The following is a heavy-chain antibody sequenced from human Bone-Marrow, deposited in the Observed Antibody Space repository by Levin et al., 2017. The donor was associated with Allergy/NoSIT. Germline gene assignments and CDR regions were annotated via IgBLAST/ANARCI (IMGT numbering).Heavy chain of an antibody. Sequence: GGSLRLSCAASGFTFSRYAMHWVRQAPGKGLEWVSVISYHGNDKYYSDSVKGRFTVSRDNSKNMLFLEMNNLRTEDSAVYYCAKVSVITTIFYHFDYWGQGTLAAVSS. V-gene: IGHV3-30*18. J-gene: IGHJ4*02. CDR1: GFTFSRYA. CDR2: ISYHGNDK. CDR3: AKVSVITTIFYHFDY. D-gene: IGHD4/OR15-4a*01.